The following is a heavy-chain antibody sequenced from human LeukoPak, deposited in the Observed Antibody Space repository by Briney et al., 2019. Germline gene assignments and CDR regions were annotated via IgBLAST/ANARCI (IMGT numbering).Heavy chain of an antibody. J-gene: IGHJ4*02. CDR2: TKQDGSEK. CDR3: ARLSPYYDILTGSSYYFDY. Sequence: GGALRLSCAASGFTFSSYWMSWVRQAPGKGLEWVANTKQDGSEKYYVDSVKGRFTISRDNAKNSLYLQMNSLRAEDTAVYYCARLSPYYDILTGSSYYFDYWGQGTLVTVSS. CDR1: GFTFSSYW. V-gene: IGHV3-7*01. D-gene: IGHD3-9*01.